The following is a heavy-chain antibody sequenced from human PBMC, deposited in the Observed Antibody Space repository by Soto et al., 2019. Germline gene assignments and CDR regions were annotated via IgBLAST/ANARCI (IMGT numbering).Heavy chain of an antibody. D-gene: IGHD1-26*01. Sequence: PGGSLRLSCAAPGFIFTHYAMTWVRQAPGKGLEWVSVISGDSRSTYYADSVKGRFTISRDNSKNTLYLQMSSLRAEDTAVYYCAKPPHSGNFYYFDYWGQGALVTVSS. CDR2: ISGDSRST. CDR3: AKPPHSGNFYYFDY. V-gene: IGHV3-23*01. J-gene: IGHJ4*02. CDR1: GFIFTHYA.